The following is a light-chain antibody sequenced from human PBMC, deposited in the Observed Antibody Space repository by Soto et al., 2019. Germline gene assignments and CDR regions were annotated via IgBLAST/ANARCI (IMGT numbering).Light chain of an antibody. J-gene: IGLJ2*01. CDR2: EVS. CDR1: SNDVGGYNF. Sequence: QSVLTQPPSASGSPGQSVTISCTGTSNDVGGYNFVSWYQQHPGKAPKLMIYEVSKRPSGVPDRFSGSKSGKTASLTVSGLQAEDEAGYYCSSYAGSNNYVVFGGGTKVTVL. V-gene: IGLV2-8*01. CDR3: SSYAGSNNYVV.